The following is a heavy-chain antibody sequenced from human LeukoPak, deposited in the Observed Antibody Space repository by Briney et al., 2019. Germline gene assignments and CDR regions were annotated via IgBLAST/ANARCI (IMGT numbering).Heavy chain of an antibody. Sequence: GGSLRLSCAGSGFTFSSYWMSWVRQAPGKGLEWVAVISYDGSNKYYADSVKGRFTISRDNSKNTLYLQMNSLRAEDTAVYYCAKDGGSGWYYYYYYGMDVWGQGTTVTVSS. CDR2: ISYDGSNK. D-gene: IGHD6-19*01. V-gene: IGHV3-30*18. J-gene: IGHJ6*02. CDR1: GFTFSSYW. CDR3: AKDGGSGWYYYYYYGMDV.